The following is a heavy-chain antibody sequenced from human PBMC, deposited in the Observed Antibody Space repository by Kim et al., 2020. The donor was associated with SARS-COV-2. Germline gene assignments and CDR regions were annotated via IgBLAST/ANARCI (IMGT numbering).Heavy chain of an antibody. CDR1: GYSFDGYY. J-gene: IGHJ3*01. Sequence: ASVKVSCKASGYSFDGYYIHWVRQAPGQWLEWMGRINPNSGGADYAQKFQGRLAITRDSYITTAFMQLDRLRGDDTAIYYCAWETGRFGHGFDLWGQGTVVTVSS. CDR3: AWETGRFGHGFDL. CDR2: INPNSGGA. V-gene: IGHV1-2*06. D-gene: IGHD3-10*01.